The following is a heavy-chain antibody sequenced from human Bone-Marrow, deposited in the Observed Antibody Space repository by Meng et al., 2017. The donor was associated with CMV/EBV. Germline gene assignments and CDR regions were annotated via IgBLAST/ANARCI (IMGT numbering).Heavy chain of an antibody. CDR1: GFTFSSYG. J-gene: IGHJ4*02. D-gene: IGHD2-15*01. V-gene: IGHV3-30*02. CDR2: IRYDGSNK. CDR3: AKVAGRVY. Sequence: QVRVVGAGGGGVQPGGSLRLSCAASGFTFSSYGMHWVRQAPGKGLEWVAFIRYDGSNKYYADSVKGRFTISRDNSKNTLYLQMNSLRAEDTAVYYCAKVAGRVYWGQGTLVTVSS.